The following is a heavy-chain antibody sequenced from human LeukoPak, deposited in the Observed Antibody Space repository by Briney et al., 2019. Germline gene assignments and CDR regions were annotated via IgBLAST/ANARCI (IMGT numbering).Heavy chain of an antibody. CDR2: ISGSGGST. Sequence: PGGSLRLSCAASGFTFSSYAMSWVRQAPGKGLEWVSAISGSGGSTYYADSVKGRFTISRDNSKNTLYLQMNSLRAEDTAVYYCAKDLGGEGPRPPRLSRYCSSTSCYSRDYWGQGTLVTVSS. CDR3: AKDLGGEGPRPPRLSRYCSSTSCYSRDY. D-gene: IGHD2-2*02. J-gene: IGHJ4*02. CDR1: GFTFSSYA. V-gene: IGHV3-23*01.